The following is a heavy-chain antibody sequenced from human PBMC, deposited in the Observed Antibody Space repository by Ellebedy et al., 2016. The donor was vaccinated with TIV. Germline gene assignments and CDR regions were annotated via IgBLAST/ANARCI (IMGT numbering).Heavy chain of an antibody. Sequence: SATLSLTXTVSGGSISSGGYYWSWIRQHPGKGLEWIGYIYYSGSTYYNPSLKSRVTISVDTSKNQFSLKLSSVTAADTAVYYCARDLPGIAARTDAFDIWGQGTMVTVSS. D-gene: IGHD6-6*01. CDR1: GGSISSGGYY. CDR3: ARDLPGIAARTDAFDI. CDR2: IYYSGST. V-gene: IGHV4-31*03. J-gene: IGHJ3*02.